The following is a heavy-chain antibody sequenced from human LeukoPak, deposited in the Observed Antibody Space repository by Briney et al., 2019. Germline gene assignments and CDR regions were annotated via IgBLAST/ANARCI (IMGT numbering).Heavy chain of an antibody. Sequence: PGRSLRLSCAASGFSFSSYAMPWVRHAPGKGLEWVAYISYDGSNKYYADSVKGRFTISRDNSKNTLYLQMNSLRAEDTAVYYCARVPSRYSYGYPVDYWGQGTLVTVSS. V-gene: IGHV3-30-3*01. CDR1: GFSFSSYA. CDR3: ARVPSRYSYGYPVDY. D-gene: IGHD5-18*01. CDR2: ISYDGSNK. J-gene: IGHJ4*02.